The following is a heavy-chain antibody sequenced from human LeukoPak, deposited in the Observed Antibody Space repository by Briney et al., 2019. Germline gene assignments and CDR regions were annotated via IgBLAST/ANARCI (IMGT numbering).Heavy chain of an antibody. J-gene: IGHJ4*02. D-gene: IGHD2-8*01. CDR2: IRGGATST. Sequence: GGTLRLSCAASGFTFSSYAMSWVRQAPGKGLEWVSAIRGGATSTYYADSVKGRFTISRDNSKYTLYLQMSSLRAEDTAVYYCAKSGAAAGVFISGFDCWGQGTLVTVSS. CDR1: GFTFSSYA. CDR3: AKSGAAAGVFISGFDC. V-gene: IGHV3-23*01.